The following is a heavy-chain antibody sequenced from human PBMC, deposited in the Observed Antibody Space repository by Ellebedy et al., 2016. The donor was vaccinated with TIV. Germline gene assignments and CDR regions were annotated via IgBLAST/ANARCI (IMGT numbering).Heavy chain of an antibody. J-gene: IGHJ3*02. CDR1: GGSISSGGYY. V-gene: IGHV4-61*08. CDR2: INHSGST. Sequence: SETLSLXCTVSGGSISSGGYYWSWIRQHPGKGLEWIGEINHSGSTNYNPSLKSRVTISVDTSKNQFSLKLSSVTAADTAVYYCARVDEVTRVKAFDIWGQGTMVTVSS. D-gene: IGHD5-18*01. CDR3: ARVDEVTRVKAFDI.